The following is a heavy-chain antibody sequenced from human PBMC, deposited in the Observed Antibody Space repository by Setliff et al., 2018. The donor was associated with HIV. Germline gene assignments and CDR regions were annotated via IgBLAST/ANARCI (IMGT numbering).Heavy chain of an antibody. CDR1: GGSISSHY. CDR3: AREEEDDYVWGSYRSNAFDI. V-gene: IGHV4-59*11. D-gene: IGHD3-16*02. J-gene: IGHJ3*02. Sequence: SETLSLTCTVSGGSISSHYWSWIRQPPGKGLEWIGSIYYSGSTNYNPSLKSRVTISVDTSKNQFSLKLSSVTAADTAVYYCAREEEDDYVWGSYRSNAFDIWGQGTMVTVSS. CDR2: IYYSGST.